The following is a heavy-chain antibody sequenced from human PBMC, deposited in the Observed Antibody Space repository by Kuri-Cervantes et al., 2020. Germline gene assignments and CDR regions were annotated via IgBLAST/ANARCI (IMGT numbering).Heavy chain of an antibody. J-gene: IGHJ4*02. CDR1: GFTFSSYA. Sequence: GSLKISCAASGFTFSSYAMSWVRQAPGKGLEWVSAISGSGGSTYYADSVKGRFTISRDNAKNSLYLQMNSLRAEDTALYYCAKDMTLTGYLLFDYWGQGTLVTVSS. V-gene: IGHV3-23*01. CDR3: AKDMTLTGYLLFDY. CDR2: ISGSGGST. D-gene: IGHD3-9*01.